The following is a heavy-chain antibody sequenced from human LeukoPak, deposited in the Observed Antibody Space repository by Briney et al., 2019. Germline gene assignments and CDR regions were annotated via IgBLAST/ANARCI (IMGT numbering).Heavy chain of an antibody. CDR2: INPSGGSK. CDR1: GYTFTSHY. Sequence: ASVKVSCKASGYTFTSHYMHWVRQAPGQGLEWMGIINPSGGSKSYAQKFQGRVTMTRDTSTSTVYMELSSLRSEDTAVYYCARTAVAGYYFDYWGQGTLVTVSS. V-gene: IGHV1-46*01. J-gene: IGHJ4*02. CDR3: ARTAVAGYYFDY. D-gene: IGHD6-19*01.